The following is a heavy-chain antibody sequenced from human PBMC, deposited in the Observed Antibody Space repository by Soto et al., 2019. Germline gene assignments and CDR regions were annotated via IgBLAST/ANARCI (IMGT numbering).Heavy chain of an antibody. CDR1: GGSISSYY. CDR3: ARGVEGYYDSSGYYRFDY. Sequence: QVQLQESGPGLVKPSETLSLTCTVSGGSISSYYWSWIRQPPGKGLEWIGYIYYSGSTNYNPSLKRRVTISVDTSKNQFSLKLSSVTAADTAVYYCARGVEGYYDSSGYYRFDYWGQGTLVTVSS. J-gene: IGHJ4*02. D-gene: IGHD3-22*01. V-gene: IGHV4-59*01. CDR2: IYYSGST.